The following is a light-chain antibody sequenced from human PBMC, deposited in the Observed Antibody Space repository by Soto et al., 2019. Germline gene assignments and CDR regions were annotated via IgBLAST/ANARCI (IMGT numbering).Light chain of an antibody. Sequence: AIQLTQSPSSLSASVGDRVTITCRASQDIRSALGWYQQKPGKVPKLLIYAASTLQSGVPSRFSGSGSGTDFTLTINSMQTEDFATYYCLLDFSYFWAFGQGTKVDIK. CDR3: LLDFSYFWA. J-gene: IGKJ1*01. CDR2: AAS. V-gene: IGKV1-6*01. CDR1: QDIRSA.